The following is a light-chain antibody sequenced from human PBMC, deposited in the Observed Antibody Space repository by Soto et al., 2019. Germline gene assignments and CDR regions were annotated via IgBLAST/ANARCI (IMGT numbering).Light chain of an antibody. CDR1: SSNIGAGYD. CDR3: QSYDSSLSGWV. Sequence: QSVLTQPPSVSGAPGQRVTISCTGSSSNIGAGYDVHWYQQLPGTAPKLLIYGNSNRPSGVPDRFSGSKSGTSASLAITGLQAADEADYYCQSYDSSLSGWVFGGGTKRTGL. CDR2: GNS. J-gene: IGLJ3*02. V-gene: IGLV1-40*01.